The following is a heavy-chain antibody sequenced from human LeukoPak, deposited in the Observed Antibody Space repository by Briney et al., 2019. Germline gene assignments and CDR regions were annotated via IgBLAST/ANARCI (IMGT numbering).Heavy chain of an antibody. CDR1: GGSISSSSYY. V-gene: IGHV4-39*01. Sequence: NPSETLSLTCTVSGGSISSSSYYWGWIRQPPGKGLEWIGSIYYSGSTYYNPSLKSRVTISVDTSKNQFSLKLSSVTAADTAVYYCARVATGKYFDYWGQGTLVTVSS. D-gene: IGHD5-12*01. CDR3: ARVATGKYFDY. CDR2: IYYSGST. J-gene: IGHJ4*02.